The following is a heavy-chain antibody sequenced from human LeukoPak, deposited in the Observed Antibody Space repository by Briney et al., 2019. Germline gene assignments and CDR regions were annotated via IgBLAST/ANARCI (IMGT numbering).Heavy chain of an antibody. CDR2: ITSSSSTI. D-gene: IGHD2-21*02. CDR3: ARVSRVTRYYYYYYMDV. Sequence: GGSLRLSCAASGFTFSSYSMNWVRQAPGKGLEWVSSITSSSSTIYYADSVKGRLTISRDNAKNSLYLQMNSLRAEDTAVYYCARVSRVTRYYYYYYMDVWGKGTTVTISS. V-gene: IGHV3-48*04. J-gene: IGHJ6*03. CDR1: GFTFSSYS.